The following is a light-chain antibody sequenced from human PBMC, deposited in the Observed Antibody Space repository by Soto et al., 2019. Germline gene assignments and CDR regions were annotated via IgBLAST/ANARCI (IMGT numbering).Light chain of an antibody. CDR2: DVS. CDR3: NSYTRRSNPYV. V-gene: IGLV2-14*01. J-gene: IGLJ1*01. Sequence: QSALTQPASVSGSPGQAITISCTGTSSEVGGYNYVSWYQQHPDKDPKLMIYDVSKRHSGVSNHLSGSKSGNTASLTISGNQADDEADYYWNSYTRRSNPYVCGPGIKLNVL. CDR1: SSEVGGYNY.